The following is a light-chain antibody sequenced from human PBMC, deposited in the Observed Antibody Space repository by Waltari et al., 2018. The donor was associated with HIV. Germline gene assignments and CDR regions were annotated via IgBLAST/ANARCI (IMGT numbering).Light chain of an antibody. CDR1: QTGSNNY. J-gene: IGKJ2*01. CDR3: HQFGSSTSYT. Sequence: VMPRSPAPLSLSPGVRATLACVASQTGSNNYVAWYQQKPGLAPRLLIYDASSRATGVPDRFSGSGSGTDYTLTIARLEPEDFAVYYCHQFGSSTSYTFGQGTKLEIK. V-gene: IGKV3D-20*01. CDR2: DAS.